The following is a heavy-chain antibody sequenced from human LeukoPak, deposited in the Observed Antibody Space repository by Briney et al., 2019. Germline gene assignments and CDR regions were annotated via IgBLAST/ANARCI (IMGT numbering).Heavy chain of an antibody. Sequence: GGSLRLSCAASGFTFSSYGMHWVRQAPGKGLEWVAFIRYDGSNKYYADSVKGRFTISRDNSKNTLYLQMNSLRAEDTAVYYCAKIYSAIFGVYYFDYWGQGTLVTVSS. CDR1: GFTFSSYG. CDR3: AKIYSAIFGVYYFDY. J-gene: IGHJ4*02. D-gene: IGHD3-3*01. CDR2: IRYDGSNK. V-gene: IGHV3-30*02.